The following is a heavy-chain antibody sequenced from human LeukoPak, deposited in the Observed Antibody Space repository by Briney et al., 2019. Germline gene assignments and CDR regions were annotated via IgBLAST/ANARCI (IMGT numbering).Heavy chain of an antibody. CDR3: ATKGDSSGYYYDY. J-gene: IGHJ4*02. V-gene: IGHV1-69*04. D-gene: IGHD3-22*01. Sequence: SVKVSCKASGGTFSSYAISWVRQAPGQGLEWMGRIIPILGIANYAQKFQGRVTITADKSTSTAYMELSSLRSEDTAVYYCATKGDSSGYYYDYWGQGTLVTVSS. CDR1: GGTFSSYA. CDR2: IIPILGIA.